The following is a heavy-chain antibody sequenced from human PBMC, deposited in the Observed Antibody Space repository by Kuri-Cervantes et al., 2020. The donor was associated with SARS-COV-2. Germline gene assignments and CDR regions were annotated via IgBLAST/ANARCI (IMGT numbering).Heavy chain of an antibody. CDR3: AGHSTRINWFDP. CDR2: IYYSGST. CDR1: GGSISSSSYY. V-gene: IGHV4-39*01. Sequence: SETLSLTCTVSGGSISSSSYYWGWIRQPPGKGLEWIGSIYYSGSTYYNPSLKSRVTISVDTSKNQFSLKLSPVTAADTAVYYCAGHSTRINWFDPWGQGTLVTVSS. J-gene: IGHJ5*02.